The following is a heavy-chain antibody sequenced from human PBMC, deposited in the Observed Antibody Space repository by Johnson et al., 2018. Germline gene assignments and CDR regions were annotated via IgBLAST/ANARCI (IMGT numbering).Heavy chain of an antibody. CDR3: AQDPVWVAVVPTSEYFQH. D-gene: IGHD2-2*01. CDR2: ISSDGSNT. V-gene: IGHV3-30*18. CDR1: GFTFRNYG. Sequence: QVQLVESGGGVVQXGRSLRLXCAASGFTFRNYGMHWVRQAQGKGLEWAALISSDGSNTDYTDSVNGRLPISRDNSENTLYLQMTTLRPDDTGLYYCAQDPVWVAVVPTSEYFQHWGQGTLVTVSS. J-gene: IGHJ1*01.